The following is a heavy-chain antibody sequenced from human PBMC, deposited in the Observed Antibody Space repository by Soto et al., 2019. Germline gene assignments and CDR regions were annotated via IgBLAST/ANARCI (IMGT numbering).Heavy chain of an antibody. Sequence: EAQLVESGGGLVQPGGSLRLSCAASGFTFDNQWMSWVRQAPGKGLEWVANIKADGSEDYYVASVKGRFTISRDNAKKSVYLHMTSLRAEDTAMYYCTNWAYCGQGTLVTVSS. V-gene: IGHV3-7*01. CDR3: TNWAY. J-gene: IGHJ4*02. CDR2: IKADGSED. CDR1: GFTFDNQW. D-gene: IGHD3-16*01.